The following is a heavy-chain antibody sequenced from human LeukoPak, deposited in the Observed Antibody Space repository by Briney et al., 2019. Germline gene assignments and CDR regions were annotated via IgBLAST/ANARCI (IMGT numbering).Heavy chain of an antibody. CDR3: ARDAYSSGWFFSYGMDV. CDR2: ISSSSSYI. D-gene: IGHD6-19*01. Sequence: GGSLRLSCAASGFTFSSYSMNWVRQAPGKGLEWVSSISSSSSYIYYADSVKGRFTTSRDNAKNSLYLQMNTLRAEDTAMYYCARDAYSSGWFFSYGMDVWGQGTTVTVSS. V-gene: IGHV3-21*06. J-gene: IGHJ6*02. CDR1: GFTFSSYS.